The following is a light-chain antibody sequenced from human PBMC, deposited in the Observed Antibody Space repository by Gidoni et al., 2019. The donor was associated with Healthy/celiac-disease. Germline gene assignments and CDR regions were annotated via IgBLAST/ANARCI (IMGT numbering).Light chain of an antibody. CDR1: QSLLHSNGYYY. J-gene: IGKJ5*01. CDR3: MQALQTPPT. CDR2: SGS. V-gene: IGKV2-28*01. Sequence: DMLMPQSLLPLPVTPGEPASISSRSSQSLLHSNGYYYLDWYLQKPGQSPQLLHYSGSNRASVVPDRFSGSGSGTDFTLKISRVEAEDVGVYCCMQALQTPPTFGQGTRLEIK.